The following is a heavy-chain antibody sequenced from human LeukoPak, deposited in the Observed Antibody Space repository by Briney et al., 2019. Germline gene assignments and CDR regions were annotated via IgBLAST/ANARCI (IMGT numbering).Heavy chain of an antibody. J-gene: IGHJ4*02. CDR1: GFTFSSYA. D-gene: IGHD3-16*02. CDR3: ARALVGDYVWGGYRPSGEIDY. Sequence: GGSLRLSCAASGFTFSSYAMSWVRQAPGKGLEWVSAISGSGGSTYYADSVKGRFTISRDNSKNTLYLQMNSLRSDDTAVYYCARALVGDYVWGGYRPSGEIDYWGQGTLVTVSS. CDR2: ISGSGGST. V-gene: IGHV3-23*01.